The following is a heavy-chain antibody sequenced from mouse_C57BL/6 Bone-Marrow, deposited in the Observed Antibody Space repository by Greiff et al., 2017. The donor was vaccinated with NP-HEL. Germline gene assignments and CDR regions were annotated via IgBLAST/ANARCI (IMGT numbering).Heavy chain of an antibody. J-gene: IGHJ3*01. V-gene: IGHV1-64*01. CDR3: ARRETAWFAY. Sequence: QVQLQQPGAELVKPGASVKLSCKASGYTFTSYWMHWVKQRPGQGLEWIGMIHPNSGSTNYNEKLKSKATLTVDKSSSTAYMQLSSLTSEDSAVYYCARRETAWFAYWGQGTLVTVSA. CDR1: GYTFTSYW. CDR2: IHPNSGST.